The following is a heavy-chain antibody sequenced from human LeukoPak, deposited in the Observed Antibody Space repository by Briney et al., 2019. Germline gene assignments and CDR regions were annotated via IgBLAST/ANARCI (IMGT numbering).Heavy chain of an antibody. V-gene: IGHV5-51*01. CDR2: IYPGDSDT. J-gene: IGHJ4*02. Sequence: GESLKISCKGSGHSFTSYWIGWVRQMPGKGLEWMGIIYPGDSDTRYSPSFQGQVTISADKSISTAYLQWSSLKASDTAMYYCARYDTMVRGVIVVDYWGQGTLVTVSS. CDR3: ARYDTMVRGVIVVDY. CDR1: GHSFTSYW. D-gene: IGHD3-10*01.